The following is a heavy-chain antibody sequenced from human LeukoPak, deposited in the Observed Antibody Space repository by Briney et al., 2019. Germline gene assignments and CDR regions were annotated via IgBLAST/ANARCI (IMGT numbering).Heavy chain of an antibody. CDR1: GYTFTSYG. V-gene: IGHV1-18*01. CDR3: AREGDSSGYYYPFDP. Sequence: GATVKVSCKASGYTFTSYGISWVRQAPGQGLEWMGWIRAYNGNTNYAQKLQGRVTMTTDTSTSTAYMELRSLRSDDTAVYYCAREGDSSGYYYPFDPWGQGTRVTVSS. J-gene: IGHJ5*02. D-gene: IGHD3-22*01. CDR2: IRAYNGNT.